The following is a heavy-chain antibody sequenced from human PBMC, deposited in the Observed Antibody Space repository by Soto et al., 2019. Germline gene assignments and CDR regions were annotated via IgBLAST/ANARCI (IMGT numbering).Heavy chain of an antibody. V-gene: IGHV3-30*02. Sequence: GGSLRLSCAASGFTFSSYGMHWVRQAPGKGLEWVAVIWYDGSNKYYADSVKGRFTISRDNSKNTLYLQMNSLRAEDTAVYYCAKDDCSGGSCYTSWGQGTLVTVSS. J-gene: IGHJ5*02. CDR1: GFTFSSYG. CDR2: IWYDGSNK. D-gene: IGHD2-15*01. CDR3: AKDDCSGGSCYTS.